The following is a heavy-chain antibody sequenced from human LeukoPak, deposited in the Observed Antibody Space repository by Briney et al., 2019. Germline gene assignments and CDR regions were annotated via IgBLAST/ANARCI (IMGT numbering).Heavy chain of an antibody. Sequence: SETLSLTCTVSGGSISSSSYYWGGIRQPPGKGLEWIGSIYYSGSTYYNPCLKSRFTISVKTTKNTFSLKLSSVTAADTAVYYCASQQWLVHGFDPWGQGTLVTVSS. V-gene: IGHV4-39*01. J-gene: IGHJ5*02. D-gene: IGHD6-19*01. CDR1: GGSISSSSYY. CDR3: ASQQWLVHGFDP. CDR2: IYYSGST.